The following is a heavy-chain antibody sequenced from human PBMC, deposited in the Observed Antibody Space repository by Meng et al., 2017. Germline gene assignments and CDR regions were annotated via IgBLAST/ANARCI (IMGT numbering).Heavy chain of an antibody. V-gene: IGHV6-1*01. J-gene: IGHJ4*02. CDR1: GDSVSSNSAA. CDR2: AYSRSKWYH. Sequence: QPRRSSPGLVKPSHTLALICAISGDSVSSNSAAWNWIRQSPSRGLGWLGRAYSRSKWYHDYAESVKSRISIDPDTSKNQFSLQLRSVTPEDSAVYYCARGSYSFDSWGQRTLVTVSS. CDR3: ARGSYSFDS. D-gene: IGHD1-26*01.